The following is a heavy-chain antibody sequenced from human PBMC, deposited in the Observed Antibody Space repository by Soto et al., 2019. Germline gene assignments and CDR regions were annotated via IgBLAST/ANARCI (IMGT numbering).Heavy chain of an antibody. CDR3: ARGTPVFFDY. CDR2: INAGNGNT. CDR1: GYTFTSYA. V-gene: IGHV1-3*01. Sequence: GESLKISCTGSGYTFTSYAIHWVRQAPGQRLEWMGWINAGNGNTKCSHKFQGRVTITRDTSASTAYMELSSLISEDTAVYYCARGTPVFFDYWGQETLVTVSS. J-gene: IGHJ4*02.